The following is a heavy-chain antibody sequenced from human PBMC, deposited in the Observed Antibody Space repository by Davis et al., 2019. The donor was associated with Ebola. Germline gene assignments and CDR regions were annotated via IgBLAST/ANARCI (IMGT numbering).Heavy chain of an antibody. V-gene: IGHV4-59*01. CDR2: IYYSGST. J-gene: IGHJ4*02. D-gene: IGHD3-3*02. CDR1: GGSISSYY. Sequence: MPGGSLRLSCTVSGGSISSYYWSWIRQPPGKGLEWIGYIYYSGSTNYNPSLKSRVTISVDTSKNQFSLKLSSVTAADTAVYYCAGQTSNFDYWGQGTLVTVSA. CDR3: AGQTSNFDY.